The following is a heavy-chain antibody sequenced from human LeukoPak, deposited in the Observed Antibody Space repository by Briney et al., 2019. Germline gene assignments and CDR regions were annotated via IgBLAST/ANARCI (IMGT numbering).Heavy chain of an antibody. J-gene: IGHJ4*02. CDR3: TRPFSGYNYGSFDY. CDR2: INSDGGST. D-gene: IGHD5-18*01. CDR1: GFTFRSYW. Sequence: GGSLRLSCAASGFTFRSYWMHWVRQAPGKGLVWVSRINSDGGSTSYADSVQGRFTISRDNAKNTLFLQMNNLRAEDTAVYYCTRPFSGYNYGSFDYWGQGTLVTVSS. V-gene: IGHV3-74*01.